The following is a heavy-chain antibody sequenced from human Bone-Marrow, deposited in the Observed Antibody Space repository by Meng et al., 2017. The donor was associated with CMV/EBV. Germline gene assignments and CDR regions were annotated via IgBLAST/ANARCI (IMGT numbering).Heavy chain of an antibody. CDR1: GFTFDDYG. Sequence: GESLKISCAASGFTFDDYGMSWVRQAPGKGLEWVSGINWNGGSTGYADSVKGRFTISRDNAKNSLYLQMNSLRAEDTALYHCARVGYCDMVRGRTTCYGKDVWGQGTTVTVSS. V-gene: IGHV3-20*01. CDR2: INWNGGST. J-gene: IGHJ6*02. D-gene: IGHD3-10*01. CDR3: ARVGYCDMVRGRTTCYGKDV.